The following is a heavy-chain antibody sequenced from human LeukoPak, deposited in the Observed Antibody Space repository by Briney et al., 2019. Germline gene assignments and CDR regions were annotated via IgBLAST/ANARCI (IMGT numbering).Heavy chain of an antibody. J-gene: IGHJ2*01. Sequence: GGSLTLPCAASGFTFTSFVMMWTRQAREKALEGVSSVCACGENKYYANSVKGRFTISRDNSKDKLYLKMNSLRGEDTATYYSAKQRAMRTGVGRYFDLWGRGTLVTVSS. CDR2: VCACGENK. V-gene: IGHV3-23*01. CDR3: AKQRAMRTGVGRYFDL. CDR1: GFTFTSFV. D-gene: IGHD6-25*01.